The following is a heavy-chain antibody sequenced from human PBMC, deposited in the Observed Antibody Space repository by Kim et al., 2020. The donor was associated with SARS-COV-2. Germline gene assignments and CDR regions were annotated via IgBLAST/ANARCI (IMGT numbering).Heavy chain of an antibody. Sequence: GGSLRLSCAASGFTFSSYGMHWVRQAPGKGLEWVAVIWYDGSNKYYADSVKGRFTISRDNSKNTLYLQMNSLRAEDTAVYYCARAYYDFWSGSLYYYYGMDVWGQGTTVTVSS. D-gene: IGHD3-3*01. V-gene: IGHV3-33*01. CDR2: IWYDGSNK. CDR3: ARAYYDFWSGSLYYYYGMDV. J-gene: IGHJ6*02. CDR1: GFTFSSYG.